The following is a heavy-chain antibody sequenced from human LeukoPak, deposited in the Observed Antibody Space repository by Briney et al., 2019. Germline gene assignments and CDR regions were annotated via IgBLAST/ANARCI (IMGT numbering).Heavy chain of an antibody. CDR1: GVSVSSNF. Sequence: GGSLRLSCAASGVSVSSNFMIWVRQAPGKGLEWVSLIYSGGETSYADSVKGRFSISRDNPKNTLYLQMNSLRVEDTAVYYCTRDPPAVAINTYAWGQGTLVTVSS. CDR3: TRDPPAVAINTYA. D-gene: IGHD6-13*01. J-gene: IGHJ5*02. CDR2: IYSGGET. V-gene: IGHV3-66*01.